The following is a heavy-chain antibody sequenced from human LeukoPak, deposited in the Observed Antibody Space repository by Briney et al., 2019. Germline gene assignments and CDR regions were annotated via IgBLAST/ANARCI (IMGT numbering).Heavy chain of an antibody. CDR1: GFTFSSYS. Sequence: PGGSLRLSCVASGFTFSSYSMNWVRQAPGKGLEWVSSISTSSIYIYYADSVKGRFTISRDNAKKSLYLQMNSLRAEDTAIYYCARGQWLSRLFDFWGQGTLVTVSS. D-gene: IGHD6-19*01. J-gene: IGHJ4*02. CDR3: ARGQWLSRLFDF. CDR2: ISTSSIYI. V-gene: IGHV3-21*01.